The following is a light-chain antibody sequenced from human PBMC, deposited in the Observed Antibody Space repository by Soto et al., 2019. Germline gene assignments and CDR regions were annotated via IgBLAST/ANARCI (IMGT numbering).Light chain of an antibody. CDR2: GAS. CDR1: QSVSSSN. V-gene: IGKV3-20*01. J-gene: IGKJ1*01. CDR3: QQHGASSWT. Sequence: EIVLTQSPGTLSLSPGERATLSCRASQSVSSSNLAWYQQKPGQAPRLLIYGASIRATGISDRFSGSGSGTDFTLTISRLEPEDFAVYYCQQHGASSWTFGQGTKVDIK.